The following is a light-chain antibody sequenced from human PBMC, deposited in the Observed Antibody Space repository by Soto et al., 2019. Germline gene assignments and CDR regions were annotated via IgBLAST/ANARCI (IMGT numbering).Light chain of an antibody. CDR2: GAS. J-gene: IGKJ1*01. V-gene: IGKV3D-15*01. Sequence: EIVLTQSPATLSVSPGERATLSCRASQSVGSNLAWYQQKPGQAPGLLIYGASTRATGVPARFSGSGSETEFTLSISSLQSEDFAVYYCQQRSNWPPTFGQGTKVDIK. CDR3: QQRSNWPPT. CDR1: QSVGSN.